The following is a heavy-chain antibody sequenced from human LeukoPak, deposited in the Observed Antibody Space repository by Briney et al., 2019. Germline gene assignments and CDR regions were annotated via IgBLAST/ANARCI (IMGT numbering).Heavy chain of an antibody. CDR3: ARHSASVVAATRGPYWYFDL. D-gene: IGHD2-15*01. J-gene: IGHJ2*01. Sequence: SETLSLTCTVSGGSISSYYWSWIRQPPGKGLEWIGYIYYSGSANYNPSLKSRVTISVDTSKNQFSLKLSSVTAADTAVYYCARHSASVVAATRGPYWYFDLWGRGTLVTVSS. CDR1: GGSISSYY. V-gene: IGHV4-59*08. CDR2: IYYSGSA.